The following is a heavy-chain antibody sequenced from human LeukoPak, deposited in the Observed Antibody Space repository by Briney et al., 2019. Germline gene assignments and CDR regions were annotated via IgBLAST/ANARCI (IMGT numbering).Heavy chain of an antibody. V-gene: IGHV3-48*03. CDR2: ISSGGSTR. Sequence: GGSLILSCAASGFTFSSFEMNWVRQAPGKGLEWVSYISSGGSTRYYADAVTGRFTISRASAKTQMYLQMKSMRPKYMAVDLCAREGGWTFDYWGQGTLVTVSS. CDR1: GFTFSSFE. D-gene: IGHD2-15*01. J-gene: IGHJ4*02. CDR3: AREGGWTFDY.